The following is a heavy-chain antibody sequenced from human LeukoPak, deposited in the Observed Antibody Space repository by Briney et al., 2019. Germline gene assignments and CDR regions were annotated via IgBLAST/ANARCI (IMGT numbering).Heavy chain of an antibody. CDR2: ITGAGHT. Sequence: GGSLRLSCAASGFTFSSYEMNWVRQAPGKGLEWVSGITGAGHTYYADSVQGRFTIYRDNSKNTLYLQMNRLGAEDTAIYYCVQDWAWGAFGHWGQGTLVTVSS. CDR3: VQDWAWGAFGH. J-gene: IGHJ4*02. D-gene: IGHD7-27*01. V-gene: IGHV3-23*01. CDR1: GFTFSSYE.